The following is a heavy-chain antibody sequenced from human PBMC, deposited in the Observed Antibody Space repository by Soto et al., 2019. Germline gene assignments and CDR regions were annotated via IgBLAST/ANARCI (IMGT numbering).Heavy chain of an antibody. CDR3: ARREEGIAALEDGAFDI. CDR1: GGSISSSSYY. D-gene: IGHD6-13*01. J-gene: IGHJ3*02. CDR2: IYYSGST. V-gene: IGHV4-39*01. Sequence: QLQLQESGPGLVKPSETLSLTCTVSGGSISSSSYYWGWIRQPPGKGLEWIGSIYYSGSTYYNPSLKSRVTISVDTSKNQFSLKLSSVTAADTAVYYCARREEGIAALEDGAFDIWGQGTMVTVSS.